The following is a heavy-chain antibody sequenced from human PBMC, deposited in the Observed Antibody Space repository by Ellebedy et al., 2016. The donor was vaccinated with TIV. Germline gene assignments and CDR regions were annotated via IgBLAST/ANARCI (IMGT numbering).Heavy chain of an antibody. D-gene: IGHD6-19*01. J-gene: IGHJ5*02. CDR1: GGSISSYY. Sequence: SETLSLTXTVSGGSISSYYWSWIRQPPGKGLEWIGYIYYSGSTNYNPSLKSRVTISVDTSKNQFSLKLSSVTAADTAVYYCARQYSSGWYVDWFDPWGQGTLVTVSS. CDR3: ARQYSSGWYVDWFDP. CDR2: IYYSGST. V-gene: IGHV4-59*08.